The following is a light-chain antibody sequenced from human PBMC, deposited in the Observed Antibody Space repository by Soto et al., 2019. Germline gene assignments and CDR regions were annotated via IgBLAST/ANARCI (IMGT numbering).Light chain of an antibody. CDR3: CSYAGSNNYV. CDR1: SSDVGGYNY. J-gene: IGLJ1*01. V-gene: IGLV2-8*01. CDR2: EVT. Sequence: QSVLTQPPSASGSPGQSVAISCTGTSSDVGGYNYVSWYQQYPGKAPKLIMYEVTKRPSGVPDRFSGSKSGNTASLTVSGLQAEDEAAYYCCSYAGSNNYVFGTGTKVTVL.